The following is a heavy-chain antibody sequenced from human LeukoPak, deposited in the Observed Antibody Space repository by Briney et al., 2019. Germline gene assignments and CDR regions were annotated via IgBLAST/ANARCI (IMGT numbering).Heavy chain of an antibody. J-gene: IGHJ4*02. Sequence: PGGSLRLSCAASGFTFSSYAMSWVRQAPGKGLEWVSAISGSGGSTYYADSVKGRFTIPRDNSKNTLYLQMNSLRAEDTAVYYCAKDKYSGYDTNFDYWGQGTLVTVSS. CDR2: ISGSGGST. CDR3: AKDKYSGYDTNFDY. CDR1: GFTFSSYA. V-gene: IGHV3-23*01. D-gene: IGHD5-12*01.